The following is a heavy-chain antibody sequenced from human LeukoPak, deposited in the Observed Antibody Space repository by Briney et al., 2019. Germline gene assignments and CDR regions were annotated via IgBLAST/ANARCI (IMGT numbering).Heavy chain of an antibody. CDR3: ARLSNAVAGPIDY. J-gene: IGHJ4*02. Sequence: PSESLSLTCTVSGGSISSYYWSWIRQPPGKGLEWIGYIYSNGGTNYNPPLKRRVTITVDTSKNQTSLKVSSGPAAATAVYYCARLSNAVAGPIDYWGQGTLVTVSS. CDR2: IYSNGGT. V-gene: IGHV4-59*01. CDR1: GGSISSYY. D-gene: IGHD6-19*01.